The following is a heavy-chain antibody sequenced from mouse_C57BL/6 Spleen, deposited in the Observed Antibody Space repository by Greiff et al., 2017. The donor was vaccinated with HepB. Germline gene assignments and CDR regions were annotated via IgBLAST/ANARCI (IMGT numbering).Heavy chain of an antibody. Sequence: EVQLQQSGPGLVKPSQSLSLTCSVTGYSITSGYYWNWIRQFPGNILEWIGYISYDGSNNYNPSLKNRISITRDTSKNQFFLKLNSVTTEDTATYYCAREMGLTYWGQGTLVTVSA. V-gene: IGHV3-6*01. CDR1: GYSITSGYY. CDR3: AREMGLTY. J-gene: IGHJ3*01. D-gene: IGHD4-1*01. CDR2: ISYDGSN.